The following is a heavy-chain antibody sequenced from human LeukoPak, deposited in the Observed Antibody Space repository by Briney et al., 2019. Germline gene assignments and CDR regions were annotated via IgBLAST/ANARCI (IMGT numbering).Heavy chain of an antibody. Sequence: SETLSLTCTVSGGSISSNYWSWIRQHPGKGLEWIGYIYYSGSTYYNPSLKSRVTISVDTSKNQFSLKLSSVTAADTAVYYCARTYGNDFWSGYSWFDPWGQGTLVTVSS. J-gene: IGHJ5*02. CDR3: ARTYGNDFWSGYSWFDP. V-gene: IGHV4-59*06. CDR1: GGSISSNY. D-gene: IGHD3-3*01. CDR2: IYYSGST.